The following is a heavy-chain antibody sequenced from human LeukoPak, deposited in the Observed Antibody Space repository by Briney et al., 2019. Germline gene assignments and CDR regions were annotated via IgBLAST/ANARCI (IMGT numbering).Heavy chain of an antibody. Sequence: GGALRLSCEASVFTFSHFGMHWVGQAPGKGREGGGVRWSDATNEYYADSVKGRFTISRDNFKNTVSLQMNSLRAADTAVYYCAKDAQRGFDYRNSLEHWGQGTLVTVSS. D-gene: IGHD4-11*01. CDR1: VFTFSHFG. CDR3: AKDAQRGFDYRNSLEH. V-gene: IGHV3-33*06. CDR2: RWSDATNE. J-gene: IGHJ4*02.